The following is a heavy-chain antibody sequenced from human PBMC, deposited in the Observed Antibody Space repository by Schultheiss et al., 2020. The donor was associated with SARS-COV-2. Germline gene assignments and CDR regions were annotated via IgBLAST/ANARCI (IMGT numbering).Heavy chain of an antibody. CDR3: ARRRSDGNWWLDT. Sequence: SETLSLTCSVSGGSMNNYYWSWIRQPPGKGLEYIGYIFETGGTNYNPSLKSRATISIDMSKNQFSLKLTSVIAADTAVYYCARRRSDGNWWLDTWGQGTLVTVSS. CDR2: IFETGGT. J-gene: IGHJ5*02. V-gene: IGHV4-59*08. D-gene: IGHD2-8*02. CDR1: GGSMNNYY.